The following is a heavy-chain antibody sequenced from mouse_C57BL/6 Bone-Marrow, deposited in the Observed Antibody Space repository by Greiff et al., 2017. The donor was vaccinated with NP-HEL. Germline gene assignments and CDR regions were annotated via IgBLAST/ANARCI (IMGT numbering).Heavy chain of an antibody. CDR2: IYPGNSDT. V-gene: IGHV1-5*01. Sequence: EVQLQQSGTVLARPGASVKMSCKTSGYTFTSYWMHWVKQRPGQGLEWIGAIYPGNSDTSYNQKFKGKAKLTAVTSASTAYMELSSLTNEDSAVYYCTRREDYRGAMDYWGQGTSVTVSS. CDR3: TRREDYRGAMDY. J-gene: IGHJ4*01. CDR1: GYTFTSYW. D-gene: IGHD2-4*01.